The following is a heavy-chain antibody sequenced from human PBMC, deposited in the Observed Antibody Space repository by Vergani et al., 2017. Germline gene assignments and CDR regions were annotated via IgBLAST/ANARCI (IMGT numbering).Heavy chain of an antibody. Sequence: QVQLQESGPGLVKPSQTLSLTCTVSGGSISSGSYYWSWIRQPAGKGLEWIGRIYTSGSTNYNPSLKSRVTISVDTSKNQFSLKLSSLTAADTAVYYCARDQLRGGGSSRFDPWGQGTLVTVSS. J-gene: IGHJ5*02. CDR3: ARDQLRGGGSSRFDP. V-gene: IGHV4-61*02. D-gene: IGHD3-10*01. CDR2: IYTSGST. CDR1: GGSISSGSYY.